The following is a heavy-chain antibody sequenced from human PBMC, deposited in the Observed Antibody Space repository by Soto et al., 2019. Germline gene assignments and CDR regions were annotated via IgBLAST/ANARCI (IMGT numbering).Heavy chain of an antibody. D-gene: IGHD3-22*01. CDR2: IYYIGST. CDR3: ARVGHYYDSSGYFPYYFDY. CDR1: GGSISSYY. Sequence: QVQLQESGPGLVKPSETLSLTCTVSGGSISSYYWSWIRQPPGKGLEWIGCIYYIGSTNYNPPHKSRVTKAIVTSTTHLSPNLSYVTAADTAVYYCARVGHYYDSSGYFPYYFDYWGQGTLVTVSS. V-gene: IGHV4-59*01. J-gene: IGHJ4*02.